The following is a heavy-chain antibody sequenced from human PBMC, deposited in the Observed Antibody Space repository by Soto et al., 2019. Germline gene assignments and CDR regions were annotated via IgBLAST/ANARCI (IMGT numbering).Heavy chain of an antibody. CDR2: ISTYNGYT. CDR3: ASGGLDV. Sequence: QVQLVQSGAEVRKPGASVKVSCAASTSILSTYGCNWVRQAPGQGLEWMGWISTYNGYTNYARRFQGRVTLTTDSSTNPAYMDLRSLRSDDTAVYFCASGGLDVWGQGTTVTVS. J-gene: IGHJ6*02. CDR1: TSILSTYG. V-gene: IGHV1-18*04.